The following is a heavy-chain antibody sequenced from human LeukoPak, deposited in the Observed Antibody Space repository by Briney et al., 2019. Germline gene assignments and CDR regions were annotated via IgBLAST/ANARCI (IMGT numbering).Heavy chain of an antibody. CDR2: IYYSGST. V-gene: IGHV4-59*01. Sequence: ASETLSLTCTVSGGSISSYYWSWIRQPPGKGLEWIGYIYYSGSTNYNPSLKSRVTISVDTSKNQFSLKLSSVTAADTAVYYCARRTKEDAFDIWGQGTMVTVSS. CDR3: ARRTKEDAFDI. J-gene: IGHJ3*02. CDR1: GGSISSYY.